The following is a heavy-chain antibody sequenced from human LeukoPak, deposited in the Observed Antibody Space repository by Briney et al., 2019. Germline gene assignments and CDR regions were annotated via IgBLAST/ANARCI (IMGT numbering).Heavy chain of an antibody. CDR2: IYYSGST. CDR1: GGSISSGDYY. Sequence: PSETLSLTCTVSGGSISSGDYYWSWIRQPPGKGLEWIGYIYYSGSTYYNPSLKSRVTISVDTSKNQFSLKLSSVTAADTAVYYCARNYCDSSGYLSIDYWGQGTLVTVSS. V-gene: IGHV4-30-4*01. J-gene: IGHJ4*02. CDR3: ARNYCDSSGYLSIDY. D-gene: IGHD3-22*01.